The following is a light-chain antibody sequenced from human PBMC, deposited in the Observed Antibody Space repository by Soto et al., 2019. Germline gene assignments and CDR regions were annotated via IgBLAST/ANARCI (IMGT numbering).Light chain of an antibody. V-gene: IGKV3-11*01. CDR2: DAS. Sequence: EVVITQSPATLSVSPGERATLSCRASQSVSSYLAWYQQKPGQAPRLLIYDASNRATGIPARFSGSGSGTDFTLTISSLEPEDFAVYYCQQRSNWRSTFGQGTRLEIK. J-gene: IGKJ5*01. CDR3: QQRSNWRST. CDR1: QSVSSY.